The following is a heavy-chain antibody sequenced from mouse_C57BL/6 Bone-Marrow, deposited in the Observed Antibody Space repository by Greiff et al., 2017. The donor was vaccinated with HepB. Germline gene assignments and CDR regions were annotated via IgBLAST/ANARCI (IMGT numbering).Heavy chain of an antibody. V-gene: IGHV1-50*01. D-gene: IGHD2-4*01. CDR1: GYNFTSYW. Sequence: VQLQQPGAELVKPGASVKLSCKASGYNFTSYWMQWVKQRPGQGLEWIGEIDPSDSYTNYNQKFKGKATLTVDTSSSTAYMQLSSLTSEDSAVYYCARGDYDPFDYWGQGTTLTVSS. J-gene: IGHJ2*01. CDR2: IDPSDSYT. CDR3: ARGDYDPFDY.